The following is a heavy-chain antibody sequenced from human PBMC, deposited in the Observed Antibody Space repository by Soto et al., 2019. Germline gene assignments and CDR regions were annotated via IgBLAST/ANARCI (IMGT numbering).Heavy chain of an antibody. V-gene: IGHV3-23*01. CDR3: AIKSRKDDYGDPGGY. J-gene: IGHJ4*02. CDR2: ISGSGGST. D-gene: IGHD4-17*01. Sequence: EVQLLESGGGLVQPGGSLRLSCAASGFTFSSYAMSWVRQAPGKGLEWVSAISGSGGSTYYADSVKGRFTISRDNSKNTLYLQMNSLRAEDTAVYYCAIKSRKDDYGDPGGYWGQGTLVTVSS. CDR1: GFTFSSYA.